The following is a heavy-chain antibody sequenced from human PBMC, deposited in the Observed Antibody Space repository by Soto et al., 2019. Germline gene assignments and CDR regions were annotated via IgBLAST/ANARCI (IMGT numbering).Heavy chain of an antibody. Sequence: QVQLVESGGGLVKPGGSLRLSCAASAFIISDYYMSWIRQAPGKGLEWVSYISGSGTTIYYADSVKGRFTISRDNAKNSLYLQMSSLRAEDTAVYYCARVGCSGGSCPLDYWGQGTLVTVS. D-gene: IGHD2-15*01. CDR3: ARVGCSGGSCPLDY. V-gene: IGHV3-11*01. J-gene: IGHJ4*02. CDR2: ISGSGTTI. CDR1: AFIISDYY.